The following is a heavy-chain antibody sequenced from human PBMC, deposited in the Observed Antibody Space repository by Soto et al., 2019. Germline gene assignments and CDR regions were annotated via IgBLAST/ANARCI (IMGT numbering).Heavy chain of an antibody. D-gene: IGHD3-22*01. CDR2: IYYSGST. Sequence: SETLSLTCTVSGGSISSYYWSWIRQPPGKGLEWIGYIYYSGSTNYNPSLKSRVTISVDTSKNQFSLKLSSVTAADTAVYYCARGGLGGYYYYGMDVWGQGTTVTVSS. CDR3: ARGGLGGYYYYGMDV. CDR1: GGSISSYY. V-gene: IGHV4-59*12. J-gene: IGHJ6*02.